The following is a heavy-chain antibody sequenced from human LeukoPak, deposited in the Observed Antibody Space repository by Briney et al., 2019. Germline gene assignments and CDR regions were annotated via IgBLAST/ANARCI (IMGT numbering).Heavy chain of an antibody. V-gene: IGHV3-9*01. CDR3: AKDYYDSSGYPDY. D-gene: IGHD3-22*01. J-gene: IGHJ4*02. Sequence: GGSLRLSCGASGFTFDDYAMHWVRQAPGKGLEWVSGISWNSGSIGYADSVKGRFTISRDNAKNSLYLQMNSLRAEDTALYYCAKDYYDSSGYPDYWGQGTLVTVSS. CDR1: GFTFDDYA. CDR2: ISWNSGSI.